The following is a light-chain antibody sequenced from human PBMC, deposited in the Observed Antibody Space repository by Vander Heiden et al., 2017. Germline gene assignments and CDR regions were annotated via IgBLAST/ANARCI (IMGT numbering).Light chain of an antibody. CDR2: RNN. J-gene: IGLJ2*01. CDR1: SSNIGSNY. CDR3: AAWDDSLSGLV. V-gene: IGLV1-47*01. Sequence: QSVVTQPPSASGPPVQRVTISCSGSSSNIGSNYVYWYQQLPGTAPKLLIYRNNQRPSGVPDRFSGSKSGTSASLAISGLRSEDEADYYCAAWDDSLSGLVFGGGTKLTVL.